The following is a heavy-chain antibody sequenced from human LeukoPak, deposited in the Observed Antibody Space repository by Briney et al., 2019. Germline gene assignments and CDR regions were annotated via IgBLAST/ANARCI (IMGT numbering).Heavy chain of an antibody. D-gene: IGHD3-22*01. V-gene: IGHV5-51*01. CDR1: GYSFTSYW. Sequence: GESLKISCKGSGYSFTSYWIAWVRQMPGKGLEWMGIIYPGDSDTRYSPSFQGQVTISADKSISTAYLQWSSLKASDTAMYYCARARHDSSGYYRFDYWGQGTLVTVSS. CDR3: ARARHDSSGYYRFDY. J-gene: IGHJ4*02. CDR2: IYPGDSDT.